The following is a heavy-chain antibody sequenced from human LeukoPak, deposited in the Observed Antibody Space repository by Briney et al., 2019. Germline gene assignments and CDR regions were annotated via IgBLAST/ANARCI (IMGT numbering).Heavy chain of an antibody. D-gene: IGHD6-19*01. CDR2: FDPEDGET. J-gene: IGHJ3*02. CDR3: ARDLDFSSGPSDAFDI. V-gene: IGHV1-24*01. CDR1: GYTLTELS. Sequence: ASVKVSCKVSGYTLTELSMHWVRQAPGKGLEWMGGFDPEDGETIYAQKFQGRVTMTEDTSTDTAYMELSSLRSEDTAVYYCARDLDFSSGPSDAFDIWGQGTMVTVSS.